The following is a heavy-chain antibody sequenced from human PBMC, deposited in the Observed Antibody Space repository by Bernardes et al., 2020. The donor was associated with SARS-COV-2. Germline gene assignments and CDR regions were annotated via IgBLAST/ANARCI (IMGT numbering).Heavy chain of an antibody. CDR2: IYPGDSDT. J-gene: IGHJ6*02. V-gene: IGHV5-51*01. Sequence: GESLKISCKGSGYSFTSYWIGWVRQMPGKGLEWMGIIYPGDSDTRYSPSFQGQVTISADKSISTAYLQWSSLKASDTAMYYCARLSLYYYGSGRHFRGMDVWGQGTTVTVSS. D-gene: IGHD3-10*01. CDR3: ARLSLYYYGSGRHFRGMDV. CDR1: GYSFTSYW.